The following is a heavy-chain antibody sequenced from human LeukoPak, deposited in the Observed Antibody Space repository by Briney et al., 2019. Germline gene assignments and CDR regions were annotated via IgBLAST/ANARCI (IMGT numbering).Heavy chain of an antibody. V-gene: IGHV1-2*06. CDR1: GYTFTGYY. Sequence: APVKVSCKASGYTFTGYYMHWVRQAPGQGLEWMGRINPNSGGTNYAQRFQGRVTMTRDTSISTAYMELSRLRSDDTAVYYCARVLYYYDSSGLRPLGYWGQGTLVTVSS. D-gene: IGHD3-22*01. CDR2: INPNSGGT. CDR3: ARVLYYYDSSGLRPLGY. J-gene: IGHJ4*02.